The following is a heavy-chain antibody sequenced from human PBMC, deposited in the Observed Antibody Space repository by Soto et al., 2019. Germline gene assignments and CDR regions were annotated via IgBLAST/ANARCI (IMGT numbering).Heavy chain of an antibody. D-gene: IGHD2-15*01. Sequence: QVQLVHSGAEVKNPGSSVNVSCKSSGGTFGSYAISWVRQSSGQGLEWVGGVIPIFGTPHYAQKFHGRVTITADIPTSTAYLELSSLKSADTAVYYCAKIRWTISLQEEDAIWGQGTLVTVSS. CDR3: AKIRWTISLQEEDAI. J-gene: IGHJ4*02. V-gene: IGHV1-69*06. CDR1: GGTFGSYA. CDR2: VIPIFGTP.